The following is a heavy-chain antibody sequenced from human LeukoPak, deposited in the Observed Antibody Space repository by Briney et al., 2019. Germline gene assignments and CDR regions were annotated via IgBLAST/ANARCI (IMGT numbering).Heavy chain of an antibody. CDR3: ARVRSGTNYYYGMDV. J-gene: IGHJ6*02. Sequence: ASVKVSCKASGYTFTGYYMHWVRQAPGQGLEWMGCINPNSGGTNYAQKFQGWVTMTRDTSISTAYMELSRLRSDDTAVYYCARVRSGTNYYYGMDVWGQGTTVTVSS. D-gene: IGHD3-3*01. CDR1: GYTFTGYY. V-gene: IGHV1-2*04. CDR2: INPNSGGT.